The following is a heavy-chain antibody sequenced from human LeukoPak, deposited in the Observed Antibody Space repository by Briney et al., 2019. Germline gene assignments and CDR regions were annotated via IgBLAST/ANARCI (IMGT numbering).Heavy chain of an antibody. CDR2: ICGSGGST. Sequence: GGSLRLSCAASGFTFSSYAMSWVRQAPGKGLEWVSAICGSGGSTYYADSVKGRFTISRDNSKNTLYLQMNSLRAEDTAVYYCAKDRTIFGVVTFTGFDYWGQGTLVTVSS. D-gene: IGHD3-3*01. CDR1: GFTFSSYA. V-gene: IGHV3-23*01. CDR3: AKDRTIFGVVTFTGFDY. J-gene: IGHJ4*02.